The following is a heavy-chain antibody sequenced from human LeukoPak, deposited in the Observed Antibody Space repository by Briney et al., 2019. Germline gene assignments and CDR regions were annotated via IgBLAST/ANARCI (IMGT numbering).Heavy chain of an antibody. Sequence: SETLSLTRTVSGGSISNYYWSWIRQPPGEGLEWIGYIYYSGSTYYNPSLKSRVTISVDTSKNQFSLKVSSVTAADTAVYYCARAEGSGSSPYFFDYWGQGTLVTVSS. D-gene: IGHD6-6*01. J-gene: IGHJ4*02. V-gene: IGHV4-59*06. CDR2: IYYSGST. CDR1: GGSISNYY. CDR3: ARAEGSGSSPYFFDY.